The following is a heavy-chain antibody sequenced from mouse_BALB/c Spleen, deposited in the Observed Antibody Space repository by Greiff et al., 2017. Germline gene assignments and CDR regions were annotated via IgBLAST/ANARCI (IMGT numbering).Heavy chain of an antibody. CDR1: GFTFSSFG. J-gene: IGHJ4*01. Sequence: EVQLVESGGGLVKPGGSLKLSCAASGFTFSSFGMHWVRQAPEKGLEWVAYISSGSSTIYYADTVKGRFTISRDNPKNTLFLQMTSLRSEDTAMYYCARGDYYGSSSLYYYAMDYWGQGTSVTVSS. V-gene: IGHV5-17*02. CDR2: ISSGSSTI. CDR3: ARGDYYGSSSLYYYAMDY. D-gene: IGHD1-1*01.